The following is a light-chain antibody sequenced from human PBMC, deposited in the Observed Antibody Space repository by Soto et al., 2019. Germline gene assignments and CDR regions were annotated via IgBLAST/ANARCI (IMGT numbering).Light chain of an antibody. J-gene: IGKJ5*01. Sequence: ETVLTQSPGTLSLSPGERATLSCRASQSVSSSYLAWYQQKPGQAPRLLIYGASSRATGIPDRFSGSGSATDFTLTINRLEPEDFAVYYCQQYGSSPPITFGQGTRLEIK. CDR1: QSVSSSY. CDR2: GAS. V-gene: IGKV3-20*01. CDR3: QQYGSSPPIT.